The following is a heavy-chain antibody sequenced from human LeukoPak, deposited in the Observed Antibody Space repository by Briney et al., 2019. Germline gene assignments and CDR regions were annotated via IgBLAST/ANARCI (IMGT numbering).Heavy chain of an antibody. CDR1: GFTFSSYA. J-gene: IGHJ4*02. CDR2: ILSDGGNR. CDR3: ARGRAVTGSTVIDY. D-gene: IGHD6-19*01. Sequence: QTGGSLRLSCAASGFTFSSYAMHWVRRAPGKALEWVATILSDGGNRYYSDSVKGRFTISRDNSKNTLYLRMNSLRPEDTAVFHCARGRAVTGSTVIDYWGQGTLVTVSS. V-gene: IGHV3-30-3*01.